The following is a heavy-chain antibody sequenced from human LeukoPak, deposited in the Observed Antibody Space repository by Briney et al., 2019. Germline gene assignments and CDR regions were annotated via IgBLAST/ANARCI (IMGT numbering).Heavy chain of an antibody. CDR2: IWYDGSNK. CDR3: ARVGKWFGELLSGGYYYYGMDV. D-gene: IGHD3-10*01. J-gene: IGHJ6*02. V-gene: IGHV3-33*01. CDR1: GFTFSSYG. Sequence: GGSLRLSCAASGFTFSSYGMHWVRQAPGKGLEWVAVIWYDGSNKYYADSVKGRFTISRDNSKNTLYLQMNSLRAEDTAVYYCARVGKWFGELLSGGYYYYGMDVWGQGTTVTVSS.